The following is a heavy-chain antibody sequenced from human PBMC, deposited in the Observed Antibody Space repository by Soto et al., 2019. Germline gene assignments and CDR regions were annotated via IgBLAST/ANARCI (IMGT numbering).Heavy chain of an antibody. D-gene: IGHD6-19*01. CDR3: ARDQGSSSGWYNWFDP. J-gene: IGHJ5*02. CDR2: TYYRSKWYN. CDR1: GDSVSSNSAA. Sequence: PSQTLSLTCVISGDSVSSNSAAWNWIRQSPSRGLEWLGRTYYRSKWYNDYAVSVKSRITINPDTSKNRFSLQLNSVTPEDTAVYYCARDQGSSSGWYNWFDPWGQGTLVTVSS. V-gene: IGHV6-1*01.